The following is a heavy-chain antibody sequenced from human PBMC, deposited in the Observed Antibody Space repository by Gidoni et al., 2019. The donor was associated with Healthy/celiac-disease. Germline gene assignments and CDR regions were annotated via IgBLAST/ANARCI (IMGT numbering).Heavy chain of an antibody. V-gene: IGHV4-34*01. CDR1: GGSFSGYS. J-gene: IGHJ4*02. CDR2: INHSGST. D-gene: IGHD5-12*01. Sequence: QVQLQQWGAGLLKPSETLSCTCPVYGGSFSGYSWTWIRPPPGKGLEWIGEINHSGSTNYNPSVKSRVTISVDTSKNQFSLKLGSVTAADTAVYYCARIKSPMATIRYFDYWGQVTLVTVSS. CDR3: ARIKSPMATIRYFDY.